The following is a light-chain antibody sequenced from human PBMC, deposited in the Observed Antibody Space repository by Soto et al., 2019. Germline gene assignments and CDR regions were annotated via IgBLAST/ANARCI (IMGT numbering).Light chain of an antibody. Sequence: EIVWTQSPATLSLSPGERSTRSGMASQTIDNTLAWYQRKPGQSRRLLIYDASNRATGITARFSGSGSGTDFTLTISSLEPEDFAVYYCQQRSNWPITVGQGTRLDIK. V-gene: IGKV3-11*01. CDR1: QTIDNT. CDR2: DAS. J-gene: IGKJ5*01. CDR3: QQRSNWPIT.